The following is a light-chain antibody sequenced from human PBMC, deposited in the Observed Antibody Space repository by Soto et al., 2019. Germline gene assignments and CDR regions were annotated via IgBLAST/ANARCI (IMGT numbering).Light chain of an antibody. CDR2: IND. J-gene: IGLJ1*01. CDR3: ASWDDRLKGYV. Sequence: QSVLTQPPSVSGTPGQRVIISCSGSRSNIGSNSVNWYQQLPGTAPKLLIYINDQRPSGVPDRFSGSTSGTSVSLAISGLQSEAEADYYCASWDDRLKGYVFGTGTKVTVL. CDR1: RSNIGSNS. V-gene: IGLV1-44*01.